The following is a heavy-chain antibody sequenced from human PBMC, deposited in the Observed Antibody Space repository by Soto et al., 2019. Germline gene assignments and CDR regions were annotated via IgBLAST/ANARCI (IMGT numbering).Heavy chain of an antibody. CDR1: GDTVSSNSVA. Sequence: SQTLSLTCVGSGDTVSSNSVAWNWVRQSPSSGLEWLGRTYYRSRWYSDYAVSVRSRIDINADTSKNQVSLQLNSVTPEDTAVYYCARSEEDSDYYYYGMDVWGQGTTVTSP. CDR2: TYYRSRWYS. J-gene: IGHJ6*02. V-gene: IGHV6-1*01. D-gene: IGHD2-15*01. CDR3: ARSEEDSDYYYYGMDV.